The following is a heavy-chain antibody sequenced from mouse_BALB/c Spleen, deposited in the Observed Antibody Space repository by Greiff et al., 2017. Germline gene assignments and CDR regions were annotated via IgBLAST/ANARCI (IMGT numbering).Heavy chain of an antibody. Sequence: VQLQQSGAELARPGASVKMSCKASGYTFTSYTMHWVKQRPGQGLEWIGYINPSSGYTNYNQKFKDKATLTADKSSSTAYMQLSSLTSEDSAVYYCARDGSSSYYFDYWGQGTTLTVSS. V-gene: IGHV1-4*01. CDR3: ARDGSSSYYFDY. CDR1: GYTFTSYT. D-gene: IGHD1-1*01. J-gene: IGHJ2*01. CDR2: INPSSGYT.